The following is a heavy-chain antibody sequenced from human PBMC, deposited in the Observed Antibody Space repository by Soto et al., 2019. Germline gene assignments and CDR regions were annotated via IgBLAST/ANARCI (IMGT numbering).Heavy chain of an antibody. Sequence: EVPLLESGGGLVQPGGSLRLSCAASGFTFSSYAMRWVRQAPVKGLEWVSAISGSGGSTCYADSVKGRFTISRDNSKNTLYLQMNSLRAEDTAVYYCARRGSGSYYDYWGQGTLVTVSS. D-gene: IGHD1-26*01. CDR2: ISGSGGST. J-gene: IGHJ4*02. V-gene: IGHV3-23*01. CDR3: ARRGSGSYYDY. CDR1: GFTFSSYA.